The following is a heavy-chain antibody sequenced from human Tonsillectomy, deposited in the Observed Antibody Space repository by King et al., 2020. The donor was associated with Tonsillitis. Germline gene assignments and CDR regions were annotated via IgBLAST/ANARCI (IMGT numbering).Heavy chain of an antibody. CDR3: AKDHYSNSWWQLLGY. CDR2: ISYDGSNE. Sequence: VQLVESGGGVVQPGRSLRLSCAASGFTFSSYGMHWVRQAPGKGLEWVAVISYDGSNEYYVDSVKGRFTISRDNSKNMLYLQMNSLRAEDTAVYYCAKDHYSNSWWQLLGYWGQGTLVTVSS. J-gene: IGHJ4*02. D-gene: IGHD6-13*01. CDR1: GFTFSSYG. V-gene: IGHV3-30*18.